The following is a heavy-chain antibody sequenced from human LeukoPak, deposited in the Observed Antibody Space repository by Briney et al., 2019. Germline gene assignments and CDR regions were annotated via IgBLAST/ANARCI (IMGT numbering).Heavy chain of an antibody. CDR3: ARADYGDYQQSDY. CDR1: GFTFSSYW. D-gene: IGHD4-17*01. CDR2: INSDGSST. V-gene: IGHV3-74*01. J-gene: IGHJ4*02. Sequence: GGSLRLSCAASGFTFSSYWMHWVRQAPGKGLVWVSRINSDGSSTSYADSVKGRFTISRDNAKNTLYLQMTSLSAEDTAVYCCARADYGDYQQSDYWGQGTMVTVSS.